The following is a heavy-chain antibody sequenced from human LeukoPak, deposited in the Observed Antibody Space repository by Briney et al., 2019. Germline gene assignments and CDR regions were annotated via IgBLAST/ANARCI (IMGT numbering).Heavy chain of an antibody. D-gene: IGHD3-9*01. J-gene: IGHJ5*02. CDR1: GDSINIYY. CDR2: ITGSGST. Sequence: PSETLSLTCSVSGDSINIYYWFWVRQPAGKGLEWIGRITGSGSTNYNPSLKSRVTMSVDTSKNQFSLRLTSVAAADSAVYYCARGAYDVLTGTHYNWCDPWGQGTLVTVSS. V-gene: IGHV4-4*07. CDR3: ARGAYDVLTGTHYNWCDP.